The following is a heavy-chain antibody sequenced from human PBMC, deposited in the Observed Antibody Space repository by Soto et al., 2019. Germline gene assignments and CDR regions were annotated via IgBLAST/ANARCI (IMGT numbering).Heavy chain of an antibody. CDR1: GFSFNTYA. V-gene: IGHV3-48*04. D-gene: IGHD6-25*01. J-gene: IGHJ4*02. CDR3: ASDPGIAAAGMDY. Sequence: EVQLVESGGGLIQPGGSLRLSCAASGFSFNTYAMNWVRQAPGKGLEWISYISSSSSRIYYADSVKGRFNLSRDNAKNSLYLQMYSLRAEDTAVYYCASDPGIAAAGMDYWGQGTLVTVSS. CDR2: ISSSSSRI.